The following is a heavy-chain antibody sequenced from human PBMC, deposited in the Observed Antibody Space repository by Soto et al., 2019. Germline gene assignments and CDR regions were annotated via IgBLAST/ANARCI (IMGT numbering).Heavy chain of an antibody. CDR1: GGSISSDNYY. V-gene: IGHV4-39*01. CDR3: MLGSGWKDFDY. J-gene: IGHJ4*02. CDR2: IYYSGST. D-gene: IGHD3-22*01. Sequence: PSETLSLTCTVSGGSISSDNYYWGWIRQPPGKGLEWIGNIYYSGSTYYNPSLKSRVTISVDTSKNQFSLKLSSVTAADTAVYYCMLGSGWKDFDYWGQGTLVTVSS.